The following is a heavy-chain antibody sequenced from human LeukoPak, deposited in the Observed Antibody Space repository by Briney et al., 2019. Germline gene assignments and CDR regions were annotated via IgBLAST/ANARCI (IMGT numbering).Heavy chain of an antibody. J-gene: IGHJ4*02. CDR2: ISGSGGTT. Sequence: GGSLRLSCAASGFTFSSYAMSWVRQAPGKGLEWVSVISGSGGTTYYADSVKGRFTISRDNSKNTLYLQMNSLRAEDTAVYYCAKAGGNGYNSGWLDYWGQGTLVTVSS. V-gene: IGHV3-23*01. D-gene: IGHD6-19*01. CDR1: GFTFSSYA. CDR3: AKAGGNGYNSGWLDY.